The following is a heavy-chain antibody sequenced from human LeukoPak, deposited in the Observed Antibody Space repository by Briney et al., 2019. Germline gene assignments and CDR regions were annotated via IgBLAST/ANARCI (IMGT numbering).Heavy chain of an antibody. CDR2: ISSSSSYI. CDR3: ARDGVLGLDY. Sequence: GGSLRLSCAASGFTFSSYSMNWVRQAPGKGLEWVSSISSSSSYIYYADSVKGRFTISRDNAKNSLYLQMNRLRAEDTAVYYCARDGVLGLDYWGQGTLVTVSS. V-gene: IGHV3-21*01. J-gene: IGHJ4*02. D-gene: IGHD3-3*02. CDR1: GFTFSSYS.